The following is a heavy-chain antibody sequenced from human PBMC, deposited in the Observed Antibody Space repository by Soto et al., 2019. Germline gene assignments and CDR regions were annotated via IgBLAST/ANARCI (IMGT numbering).Heavy chain of an antibody. CDR2: MNPNSGNT. CDR1: GYTFTSYD. V-gene: IGHV1-8*01. J-gene: IGHJ6*03. D-gene: IGHD1-7*01. Sequence: ASVKVSCKASGYTFTSYDINWVRQATGQGLEWMGWMNPNSGNTGYAQKFQGRVTMTRNTSISTAYMELSSLRSEDTAVYYCARGAGTKFYYYYYYYMDVWGKGTTVTVSS. CDR3: ARGAGTKFYYYYYYYMDV.